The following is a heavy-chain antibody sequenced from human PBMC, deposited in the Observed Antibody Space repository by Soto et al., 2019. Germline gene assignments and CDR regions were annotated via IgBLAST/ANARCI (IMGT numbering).Heavy chain of an antibody. CDR1: GGSISSGGYY. CDR2: IYYSGST. D-gene: IGHD6-19*01. CDR3: SRDKVRSCCSGWCGGGGFAY. J-gene: IGHJ4*02. Sequence: QVQLQESGPGLVKPSQTLSLTCTVSGGSISSGGYYWSWIRQHPGKGLEWIGYIYYSGSTYYNPSRTSRVTISVDTFKNLFSLKLSPVTAADTAVYYCSRDKVRSCCSGWCGGGGFAYWGQGTLVPFSS. V-gene: IGHV4-31*03.